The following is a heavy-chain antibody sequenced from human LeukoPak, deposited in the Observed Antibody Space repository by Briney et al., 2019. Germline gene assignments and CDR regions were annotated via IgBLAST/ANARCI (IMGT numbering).Heavy chain of an antibody. CDR2: INSDGSST. Sequence: GGSLRLSCAASGFTLSSYWMHWVRQAPGKGLVWVSRINSDGSSTSYADSVKGRFTISRDNAKNTLYLQMNSLRAEDTAVYYCARGGRGYSYGFDYWGQGTLVTVSS. CDR3: ARGGRGYSYGFDY. D-gene: IGHD5-18*01. CDR1: GFTLSSYW. J-gene: IGHJ4*02. V-gene: IGHV3-74*01.